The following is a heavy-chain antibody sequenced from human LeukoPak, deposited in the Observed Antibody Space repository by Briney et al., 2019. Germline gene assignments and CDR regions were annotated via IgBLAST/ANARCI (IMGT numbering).Heavy chain of an antibody. CDR1: GYTFTSYG. CDR2: ISAYNGNT. J-gene: IGHJ4*02. Sequence: ASVKVSCKASGYTFTSYGISWVRQAPGQGLEWMGWISAYNGNTNYAQKFQGRLTISADKSTSTVYMELSRLTSEDTAVYFCAKFWSGYYTDWGQGTLVSVSS. CDR3: AKFWSGYYTD. V-gene: IGHV1-18*01. D-gene: IGHD3-3*01.